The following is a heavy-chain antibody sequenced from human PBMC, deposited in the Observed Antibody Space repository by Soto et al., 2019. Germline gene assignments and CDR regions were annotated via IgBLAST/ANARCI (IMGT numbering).Heavy chain of an antibody. CDR1: GFTGGSNY. D-gene: IGHD2-2*01. Sequence: HPGGSLRLSCAASGFTGGSNYMTWVRQAPGKGLEWVSVIYSGGSTYYADSLKGRFTISRDNSKNTLYLQMNSLRAEDTALYYCARDSRNRNFFAYWGKGT. J-gene: IGHJ4*02. CDR3: ARDSRNRNFFAY. CDR2: IYSGGST. V-gene: IGHV3-53*01.